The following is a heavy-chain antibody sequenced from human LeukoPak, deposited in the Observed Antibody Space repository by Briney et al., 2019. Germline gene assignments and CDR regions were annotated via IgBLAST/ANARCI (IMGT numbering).Heavy chain of an antibody. J-gene: IGHJ3*02. CDR1: GYTFTNYA. D-gene: IGHD2-2*01. CDR2: ISGYNGNT. Sequence: ASVKVSCKASGYTFTNYAISWVRQAPGQGLEWMGRISGYNGNTNYAQKIQGRVTMTTDTSTNTAYMELRSLRFDDTAVYYCARVWDIVIIPAHAFDIWGQGTMVTVSS. V-gene: IGHV1-18*01. CDR3: ARVWDIVIIPAHAFDI.